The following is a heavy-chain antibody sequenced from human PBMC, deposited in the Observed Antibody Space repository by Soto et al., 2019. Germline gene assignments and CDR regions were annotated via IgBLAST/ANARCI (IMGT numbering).Heavy chain of an antibody. CDR2: TYYRSEWFT. D-gene: IGHD5-12*01. V-gene: IGHV6-1*01. J-gene: IGHJ4*02. Sequence: SQTLSLTCAISGYSVSSNSAAWNWIRQSPSRGLEWLGRTYYRSEWFTDYAVSVKSRIIINPDTSKNQFSLQLNSVTPEDTAVYYCARSIGGFFDFWGQGTLVTVSS. CDR3: ARSIGGFFDF. CDR1: GYSVSSNSAA.